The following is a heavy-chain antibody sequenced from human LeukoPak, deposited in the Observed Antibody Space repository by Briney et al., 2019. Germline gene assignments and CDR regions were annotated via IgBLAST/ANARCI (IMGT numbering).Heavy chain of an antibody. CDR3: ARDSSRALEY. J-gene: IGHJ4*02. Sequence: GGSLRLSCAGSGFIFSSHGVNGVRQARGKGLEWVAHIKQDGRETQYVAYVKSRFTTSRDNAKDSLYLQMPSPRAENTAVYYSARDSSRALEYWGQGTLATVSS. CDR1: GFIFSSHG. CDR2: IKQDGRET. V-gene: IGHV3-7*01.